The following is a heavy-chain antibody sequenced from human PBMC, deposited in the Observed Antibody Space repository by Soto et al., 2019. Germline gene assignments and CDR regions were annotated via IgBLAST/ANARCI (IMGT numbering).Heavy chain of an antibody. CDR3: AREGAGVAVAGWFDP. CDR2: IIPIFGTA. J-gene: IGHJ5*02. Sequence: TSVKVSFKASGVTFSSYAISWVRQAPGQGLEWMGGIIPIFGTANYAQKFQGRVTITADKSTSTAYMEPSRLRSDDTAVYYCAREGAGVAVAGWFDPWGQGTLVTVSS. V-gene: IGHV1-69*06. D-gene: IGHD6-19*01. CDR1: GVTFSSYA.